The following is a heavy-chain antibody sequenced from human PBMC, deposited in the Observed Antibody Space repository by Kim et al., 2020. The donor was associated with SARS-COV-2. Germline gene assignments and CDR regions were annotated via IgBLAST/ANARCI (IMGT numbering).Heavy chain of an antibody. Sequence: GGSLRLSCAASGFTFSSYAMSWVRQAPGKGLEWVSAISGNGGSTYYADSVKGRFTIARDNSKNTLYLQMNSLRAEDTAVYYCANGAVFISGRSDYCGQGTLFTVSS. CDR3: ANGAVFISGRSDY. CDR2: ISGNGGST. CDR1: GFTFSSYA. J-gene: IGHJ4*02. D-gene: IGHD1-20*01. V-gene: IGHV3-23*01.